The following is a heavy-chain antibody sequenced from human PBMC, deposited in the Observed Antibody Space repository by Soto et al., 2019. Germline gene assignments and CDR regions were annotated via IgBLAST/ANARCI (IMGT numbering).Heavy chain of an antibody. CDR3: AKGTSRGHANSWFDP. CDR2: ISSSSSTI. D-gene: IGHD2-2*01. CDR1: GFTFSSYS. J-gene: IGHJ5*02. Sequence: PGGSLRLSCAASGFTFSSYSMNWVRQAPGKGLEWVSYISSSSSTIYYADSVKGRFTIYRDNAKNSLYLKMNSLRAEDTAVYYCAKGTSRGHANSWFDPWGQGTQVTVSS. V-gene: IGHV3-48*01.